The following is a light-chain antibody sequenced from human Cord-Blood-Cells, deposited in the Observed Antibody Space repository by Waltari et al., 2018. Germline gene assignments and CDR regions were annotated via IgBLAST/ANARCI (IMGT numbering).Light chain of an antibody. CDR1: SSDVGGYNY. Sequence: QSALTQPRSVSGSPGQSVTISCTGTSSDVGGYNYVSWYQQHPGKAPKLMIYDVSKRPSGVPDRFSGSKSGNTASLTSSGLQAEDEADYDCCSYAGSYTYVFGGGTKLTVL. CDR2: DVS. CDR3: CSYAGSYTYV. V-gene: IGLV2-11*01. J-gene: IGLJ2*01.